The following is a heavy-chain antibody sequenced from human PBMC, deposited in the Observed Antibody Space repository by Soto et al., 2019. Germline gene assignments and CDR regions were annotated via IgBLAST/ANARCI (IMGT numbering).Heavy chain of an antibody. Sequence: GGSLRLSCTASGFIFSNHAMSWVRQAPGKGLEWVSAISGSAGLMVYADAVKGRFTISRDNSKNTLYLQMNSLRADDTAVYYCARDMSGGTYNYYYGMDVWGQGTTVTVSS. CDR2: ISGSAGLM. D-gene: IGHD1-26*01. J-gene: IGHJ6*02. CDR3: ARDMSGGTYNYYYGMDV. CDR1: GFIFSNHA. V-gene: IGHV3-23*01.